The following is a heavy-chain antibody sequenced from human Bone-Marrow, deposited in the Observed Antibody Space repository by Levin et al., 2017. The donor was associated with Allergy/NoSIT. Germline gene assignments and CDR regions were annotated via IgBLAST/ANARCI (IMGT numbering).Heavy chain of an antibody. CDR2: ISSSSGYI. Sequence: GGSLRLSCAASGFTFSSYTMNWVRQTPGKGLEWVSSISSSSGYIYYADSVKGRFTISRDNAKNSLYLEMNSLRAEDTAVYHCARESTPGFDYWGQGTLVTVSS. V-gene: IGHV3-21*01. CDR3: ARESTPGFDY. D-gene: IGHD1-14*01. J-gene: IGHJ4*02. CDR1: GFTFSSYT.